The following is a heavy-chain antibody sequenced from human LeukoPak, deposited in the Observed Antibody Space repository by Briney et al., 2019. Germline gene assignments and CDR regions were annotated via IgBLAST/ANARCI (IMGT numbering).Heavy chain of an antibody. D-gene: IGHD3-22*01. Sequence: SETPSLTCTVSGGSISSGDYYWSWIRQPPGKGLEWIGYIYYSGSTYYNPSLKSRVTISVDTSKNQFSLKLSSVTAADTAVYYCARDGDDSSGYFGYWGQGTLVTVSS. CDR2: IYYSGST. CDR3: ARDGDDSSGYFGY. J-gene: IGHJ4*02. V-gene: IGHV4-30-4*01. CDR1: GGSISSGDYY.